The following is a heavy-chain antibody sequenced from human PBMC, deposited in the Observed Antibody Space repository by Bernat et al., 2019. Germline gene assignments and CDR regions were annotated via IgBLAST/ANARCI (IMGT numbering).Heavy chain of an antibody. CDR3: AKGPGEYEPPMKASDL. V-gene: IGHV3-30*13. J-gene: IGHJ5*02. D-gene: IGHD4-17*01. CDR1: GFTFSNYG. CDR2: ISYDGSYT. Sequence: QVQLVESGGGVVQPGRSLRLSCTASGFTFSNYGLHWVRQAPGKGLEWVAIISYDGSYTYYADSVKGRFAISRDNSNDRLYLQMNSLRTEDTATYYCAKGPGEYEPPMKASDLWGQGTLLTVSS.